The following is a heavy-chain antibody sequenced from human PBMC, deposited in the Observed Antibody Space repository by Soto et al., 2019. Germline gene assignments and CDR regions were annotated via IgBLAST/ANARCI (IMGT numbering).Heavy chain of an antibody. J-gene: IGHJ6*02. CDR1: GYTFTIYY. V-gene: IGHV1-46*03. D-gene: IGHD3-9*01. Sequence: ASVKVSCKASGYTFTIYYMHWVRQAPGQGLEWMGIINPSGGSTSYAQKFQGRVTMTRDTSTSTVYMELSSLRSEDTAVYYCARDVDYDILTGYYRPPSGMDVWGQGTTVTVS. CDR2: INPSGGST. CDR3: ARDVDYDILTGYYRPPSGMDV.